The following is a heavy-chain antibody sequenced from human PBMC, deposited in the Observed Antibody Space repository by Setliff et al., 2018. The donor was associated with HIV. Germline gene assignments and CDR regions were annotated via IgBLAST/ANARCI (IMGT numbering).Heavy chain of an antibody. CDR1: GGSISNSDFY. J-gene: IGHJ4*02. V-gene: IGHV4-39*01. CDR2: IYYRGAT. D-gene: IGHD3-22*01. Sequence: PSETLSLTCTVSGGSISNSDFYWGWIRQSPGKGLERIGSIYYRGATYYNPTLQSRVTISADTSKNQFYLKLTSVTAADTAIYYCARPYDSLYGWGQGVLVTVSS. CDR3: ARPYDSLYG.